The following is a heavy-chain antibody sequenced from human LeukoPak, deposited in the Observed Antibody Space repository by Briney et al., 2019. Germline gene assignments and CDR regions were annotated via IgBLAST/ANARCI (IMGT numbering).Heavy chain of an antibody. J-gene: IGHJ4*02. CDR1: GGSISSSSYY. CDR3: ARHRLGGYFDY. V-gene: IGHV4-39*01. Sequence: PSETLSLTCTVSGGSISSSSYYWGWIRQPPGKGLEWIGSIHYSGSTYYNPSLKSRATISVDTSKNQFSLKLSSVTAADTAVYYCARHRLGGYFDYWGQGTLVTVSS. D-gene: IGHD6-19*01. CDR2: IHYSGST.